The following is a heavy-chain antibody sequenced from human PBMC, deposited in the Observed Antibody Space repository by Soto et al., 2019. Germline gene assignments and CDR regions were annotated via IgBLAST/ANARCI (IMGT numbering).Heavy chain of an antibody. Sequence: SLRLSCAASGVSLWVYAVDWVRQAPGKGLEYVSGISSNGVGTYYANSVQGRFTISRDNSKNTAYLQMGSLRPEDMAVYYCARRARPDFYYMDVWGKGTTVTVSS. CDR2: ISSNGVGT. CDR1: GVSLWVYA. V-gene: IGHV3-64*01. J-gene: IGHJ6*03. CDR3: ARRARPDFYYMDV. D-gene: IGHD6-6*01.